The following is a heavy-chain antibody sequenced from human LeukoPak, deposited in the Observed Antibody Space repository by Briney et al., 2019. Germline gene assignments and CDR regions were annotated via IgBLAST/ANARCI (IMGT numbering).Heavy chain of an antibody. CDR2: MNPNSGNT. V-gene: IGHV1-8*01. J-gene: IGHJ6*02. Sequence: ASVKVSCKASGYTFTSYDINWVRQATGQGLEWMGWMNPNSGNTGYAQKFQGRVTMTRNTSISTAYMELSSLRSEDTAVHYCARGEVVVVPAAISEYYYYYYGMDVWGQGTTVTVSS. D-gene: IGHD2-2*02. CDR3: ARGEVVVVPAAISEYYYYYYGMDV. CDR1: GYTFTSYD.